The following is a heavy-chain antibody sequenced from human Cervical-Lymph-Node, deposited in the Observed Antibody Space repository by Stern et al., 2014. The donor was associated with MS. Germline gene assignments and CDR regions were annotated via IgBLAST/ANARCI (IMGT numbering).Heavy chain of an antibody. Sequence: VQLVQSGAEVKKPGASVKVSCKASEYTFTGYYMHWVRQGPGQGLEWMGCINPNSGDTNYGQKFQGRVTMTRDTSISTAYMELSRLRSDDTAVYYCARDSSVGGFDYWGQGTLVTASS. V-gene: IGHV1-2*02. D-gene: IGHD1-26*01. CDR2: INPNSGDT. J-gene: IGHJ4*02. CDR1: EYTFTGYY. CDR3: ARDSSVGGFDY.